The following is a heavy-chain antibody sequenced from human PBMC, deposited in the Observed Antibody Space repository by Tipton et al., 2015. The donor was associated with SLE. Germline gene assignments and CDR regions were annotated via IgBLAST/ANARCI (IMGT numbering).Heavy chain of an antibody. J-gene: IGHJ6*03. CDR1: GGSISSYY. CDR3: ARAGAGYYYYYYMDV. V-gene: IGHV4-59*01. Sequence: LRLSCTVSGGSISSYYWSWIRQPPGEGLEWIGDIYYSGSTNYNPSLKSRVTISVDTSKNQFSLKLSSVTAADTAVYYCARAGAGYYYYYYMDVWGKGTTVTVSS. CDR2: IYYSGST.